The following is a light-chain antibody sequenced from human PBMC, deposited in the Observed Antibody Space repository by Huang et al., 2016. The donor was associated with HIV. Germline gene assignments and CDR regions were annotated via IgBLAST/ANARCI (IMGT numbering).Light chain of an antibody. CDR1: QRISTW. CDR2: KAY. V-gene: IGKV1-5*03. Sequence: DIQVTQSPSTLSAFVGDRVNITCRTSQRISTWLAWYQQRPGKSPNLLISKAYNLETWVPSRFSGNGSGTEFTLTINGLQPDDLATYYCQHRWTFGQRTKVEIK. CDR3: QHRWT. J-gene: IGKJ1*01.